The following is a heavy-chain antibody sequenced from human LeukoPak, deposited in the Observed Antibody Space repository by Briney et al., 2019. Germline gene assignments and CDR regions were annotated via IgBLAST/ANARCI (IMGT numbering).Heavy chain of an antibody. CDR1: GYTFTIYY. Sequence: GASVKVSCKASGYTFTIYYMHWVRQVPGHGLEWLGIINPSGGSTSYAQKFQRRVTMTGDTSTSTFYMELSSLTAEDTAVYYCARDPKSGSWSLEGSWFDPWGQGTLVTVSS. J-gene: IGHJ5*02. CDR2: INPSGGST. D-gene: IGHD3-10*01. V-gene: IGHV1-46*01. CDR3: ARDPKSGSWSLEGSWFDP.